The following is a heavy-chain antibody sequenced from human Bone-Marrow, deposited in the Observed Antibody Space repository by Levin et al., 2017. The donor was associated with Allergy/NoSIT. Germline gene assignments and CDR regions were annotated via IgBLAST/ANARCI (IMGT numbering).Heavy chain of an antibody. D-gene: IGHD3-3*01. Sequence: SGPTLVKPTQTLTLTCTLSGFSLSTSGVCMSWVRQPPGKALEWLARIDWDDDKFYNTSLKTRLTISKDTSKNQVVLTMTNMDPVDTATYYCARMGYYTAARSREYFVRWGQGTPVTVSS. CDR1: GFSLSTSGVC. V-gene: IGHV2-70*17. CDR3: ARMGYYTAARSREYFVR. CDR2: IDWDDDK. J-gene: IGHJ1*01.